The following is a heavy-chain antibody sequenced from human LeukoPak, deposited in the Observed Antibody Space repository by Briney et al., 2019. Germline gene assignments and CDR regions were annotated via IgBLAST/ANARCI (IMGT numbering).Heavy chain of an antibody. Sequence: GGSLRLSCAASGFTFSSHDMSWVRQAPGRGREWVSVIYGSGGSTYHADSVKGRFSISRDNSKNTLYLQMSSLRAEDTAVYYCAQDGGRGITIFGVVTGGDYFDYWGQGTLVTVSS. D-gene: IGHD3-3*01. CDR2: IYGSGGST. V-gene: IGHV3-23*01. J-gene: IGHJ4*02. CDR3: AQDGGRGITIFGVVTGGDYFDY. CDR1: GFTFSSHD.